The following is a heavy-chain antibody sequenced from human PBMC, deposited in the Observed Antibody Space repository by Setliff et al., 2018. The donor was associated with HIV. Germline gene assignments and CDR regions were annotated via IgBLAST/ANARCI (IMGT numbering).Heavy chain of an antibody. Sequence: TLSLTCTVSGASISSGSNYWSWIRQPAGKGLEWIGRIYTSGPRYNPSLENRVTISVDTSRSQFFLMLSSVTAADTAVYYCARASSDIPGVDSNYFDDWGQGTLVTVSS. CDR1: GASISSGSNY. J-gene: IGHJ4*02. V-gene: IGHV4-61*02. CDR3: ARASSDIPGVDSNYFDD. D-gene: IGHD2-2*01. CDR2: IYTSGP.